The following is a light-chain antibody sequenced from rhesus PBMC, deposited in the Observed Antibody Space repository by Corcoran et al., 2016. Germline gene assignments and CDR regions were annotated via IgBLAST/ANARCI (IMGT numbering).Light chain of an antibody. CDR2: KAS. CDR1: QSIRSW. J-gene: IGKJ4*01. CDR3: LQYSSSLT. V-gene: IGKV1-22*01. Sequence: DIQMTQSPSSLSASVGDTVTITCRASQSIRSWLDWYQQKPGKAPKLLIYKASSLQSGVPSRFSGSGSGTDFSLTISSLQPEDFATDYCLQYSSSLTFGGGTKVEIK.